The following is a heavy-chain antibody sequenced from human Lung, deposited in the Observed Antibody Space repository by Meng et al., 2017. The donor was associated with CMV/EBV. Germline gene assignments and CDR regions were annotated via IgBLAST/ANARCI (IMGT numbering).Heavy chain of an antibody. CDR2: VNPISDDT. CDR3: AKSSDNGWSS. CDR1: GYSFSGLY. V-gene: IGHV1-2*06. D-gene: IGHD6-19*01. Sequence: VQLVQSGAEVKRPGASVTISCQASGYSFSGLYLNWARQAPGHGLEWLGRVNPISDDTHLAQKFEDRITVTRGATINTAFMELTRLRPDDTAVYYCAKSSDNGWSSWGPGTLVTVSS. J-gene: IGHJ4*01.